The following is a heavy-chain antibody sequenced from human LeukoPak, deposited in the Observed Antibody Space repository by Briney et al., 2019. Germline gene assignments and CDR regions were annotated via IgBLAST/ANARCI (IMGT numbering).Heavy chain of an antibody. Sequence: ASVKVSCKTSGNTVSGQYMHWVRQAPGQGLEWMGWINPNSGGTNYAQKFQGRVTMTRDTSISTAYMELSRLRSDDTAVYYCARSVPTINSYWGQGTLVTVSS. J-gene: IGHJ4*02. V-gene: IGHV1-2*02. CDR1: GNTVSGQY. CDR3: ARSVPTINSY. CDR2: INPNSGGT. D-gene: IGHD1-1*01.